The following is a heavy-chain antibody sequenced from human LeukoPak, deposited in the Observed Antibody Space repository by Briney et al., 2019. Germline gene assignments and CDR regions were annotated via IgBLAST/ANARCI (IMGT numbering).Heavy chain of an antibody. CDR1: GFTFSSYS. Sequence: GGSLRLSCAASGFTFSSYSMNWVRQARGKGLEWVSVIYSCGSTYYADSVKGRFTISRDNSKNTLYLQMNNLRVEDTAVYYCATDFVVNYGWAAFDIWGQGTMVTVSS. D-gene: IGHD3-10*01. V-gene: IGHV3-53*01. CDR3: ATDFVVNYGWAAFDI. J-gene: IGHJ3*02. CDR2: IYSCGST.